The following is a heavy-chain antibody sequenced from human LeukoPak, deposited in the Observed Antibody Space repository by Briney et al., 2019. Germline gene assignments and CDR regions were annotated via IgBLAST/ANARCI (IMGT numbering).Heavy chain of an antibody. CDR1: GGSISSYY. CDR2: IYTSGST. J-gene: IGHJ4*02. D-gene: IGHD3-22*01. V-gene: IGHV4-4*07. Sequence: SETLSLTCTVSGGSISSYYWSWIRQPAGKGLEWIGRIYTSGSTNYNPSLKSRFTMSVDTSKNQFSLKLSSVTAADTAVYYCAREDSSGYYEPFDYWGQGTLVTVSS. CDR3: AREDSSGYYEPFDY.